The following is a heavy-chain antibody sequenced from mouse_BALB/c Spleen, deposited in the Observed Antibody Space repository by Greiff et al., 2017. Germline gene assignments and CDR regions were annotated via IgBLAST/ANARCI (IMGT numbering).Heavy chain of an antibody. J-gene: IGHJ4*01. V-gene: IGHV10-1*02. CDR1: GFTFNTYA. CDR2: IRSKSNNYAT. CDR3: VRNDYDLPMDY. Sequence: EVKLVESGGGLVQPKGSLKLSCAASGFTFNTYAMNWVRQAPGKGLEWVARIRSKSNNYATYYADSVKDRFTISRDDSQSMLYLQMNNLKTEDTAMYYCVRNDYDLPMDYWGQGTSVTVSS. D-gene: IGHD2-4*01.